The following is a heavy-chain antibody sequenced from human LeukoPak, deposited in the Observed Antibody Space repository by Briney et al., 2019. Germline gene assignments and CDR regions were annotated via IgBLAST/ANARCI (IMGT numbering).Heavy chain of an antibody. V-gene: IGHV3-7*01. J-gene: IGHJ4*02. D-gene: IGHD5-24*01. CDR2: IKQDGSEK. CDR3: ARLIRVSAMTTTSAAPY. CDR1: GFTFSSYW. Sequence: PGGSLRLSCAASGFTFSSYWMSWARQAPGKGLEWVANIKQDGSEKYYVDSVKGRFAISRDNAKNSLYLQMNSLRAEDTAVYYCARLIRVSAMTTTSAAPYWGQGTLVTVSS.